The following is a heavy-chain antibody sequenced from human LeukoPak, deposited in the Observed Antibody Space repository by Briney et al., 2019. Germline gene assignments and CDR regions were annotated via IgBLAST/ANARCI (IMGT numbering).Heavy chain of an antibody. Sequence: ASETLSLTCTVSGGSTSSDYWTWIRQPPGKGLEWIGYIYYTMSTNYNPSLKSRVTISVDTSKNQFSLKLSSVTAADTAVYYCAKLAPRGGIDYWGQGTLVTVSS. J-gene: IGHJ4*02. D-gene: IGHD3-16*01. V-gene: IGHV4-59*08. CDR2: IYYTMST. CDR3: AKLAPRGGIDY. CDR1: GGSTSSDY.